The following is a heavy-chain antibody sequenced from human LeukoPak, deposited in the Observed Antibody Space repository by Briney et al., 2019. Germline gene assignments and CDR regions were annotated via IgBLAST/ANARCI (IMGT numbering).Heavy chain of an antibody. Sequence: PGGSLRLSCAASGFTVSSSYVNWVRQAPGNGLEWVSVIYSGGSAYYADSVKGRFTTSRDNSKNTLDLQMNSLRTEDTAVYYCARGLRSSTTWGAIDIWGQGTMVTVSS. J-gene: IGHJ3*02. CDR3: ARGLRSSTTWGAIDI. D-gene: IGHD2-2*01. V-gene: IGHV3-66*02. CDR1: GFTVSSSY. CDR2: IYSGGSA.